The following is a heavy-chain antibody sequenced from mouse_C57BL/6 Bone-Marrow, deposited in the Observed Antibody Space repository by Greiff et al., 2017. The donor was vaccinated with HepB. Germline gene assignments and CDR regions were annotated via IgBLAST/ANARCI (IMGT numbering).Heavy chain of an antibody. CDR3: AVNGNYDY. V-gene: IGHV1-82*01. CDR1: GYAFSSSW. D-gene: IGHD2-1*01. Sequence: LMESGASVKISCKASGYAFSSSWMNLVKQRPGKGLEWIGRIYPGDGDTNYNGKFKGKATLTTDKSSRTAYMQLSSLTSEDSAVYFCAVNGNYDYWGGGKALTVSS. J-gene: IGHJ2*01. CDR2: IYPGDGDT.